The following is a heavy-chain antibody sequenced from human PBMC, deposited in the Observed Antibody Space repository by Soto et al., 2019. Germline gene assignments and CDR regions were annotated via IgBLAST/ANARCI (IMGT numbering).Heavy chain of an antibody. CDR2: ISGSGGST. J-gene: IGHJ4*02. V-gene: IGHV3-23*01. CDR1: GFTFSSYA. Sequence: GGSLRLSCAASGFTFSSYAMSWVRQAPGKGLEWVSAISGSGGSTYYADSVKGRFTISRDNSKNTLYLQMNSLRAEDTAVYYCAKDPSHYYDSSGYSIFDYWGQGTLVTVSS. D-gene: IGHD3-22*01. CDR3: AKDPSHYYDSSGYSIFDY.